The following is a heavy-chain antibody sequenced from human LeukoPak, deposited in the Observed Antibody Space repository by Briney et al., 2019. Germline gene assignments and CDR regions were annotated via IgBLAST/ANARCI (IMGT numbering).Heavy chain of an antibody. Sequence: ASVKVSCKASGYTFTSYDINWVRQATGQGLEWMGWMNPNSGNTGYAQKFQGRVTITRNTSISTAYMELSSLRSEDTAVYYCARGYDSSGYYFPDYWGQGTLVTVSS. V-gene: IGHV1-8*03. J-gene: IGHJ4*02. D-gene: IGHD3-22*01. CDR2: MNPNSGNT. CDR3: ARGYDSSGYYFPDY. CDR1: GYTFTSYD.